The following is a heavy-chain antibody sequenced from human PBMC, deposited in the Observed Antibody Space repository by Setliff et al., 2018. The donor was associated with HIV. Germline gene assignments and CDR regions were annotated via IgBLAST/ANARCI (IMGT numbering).Heavy chain of an antibody. CDR2: INQSETT. CDR3: ARDQTYYNGSGTGSWYFDL. V-gene: IGHV4-34*01. Sequence: PSETLSLTCAVYGGSLKNYYWSWIRQPPGKGLEWIGEINQSETTNYNPSFKSRVTISLDTSKNQFSLKLRSVTAADTAVYYCARDQTYYNGSGTGSWYFDLWGRGSLVTV. CDR1: GGSLKNYY. J-gene: IGHJ2*01. D-gene: IGHD3-10*01.